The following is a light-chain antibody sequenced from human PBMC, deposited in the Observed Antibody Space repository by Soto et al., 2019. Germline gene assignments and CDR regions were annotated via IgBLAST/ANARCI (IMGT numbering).Light chain of an antibody. J-gene: IGLJ1*01. CDR1: SSDVGGYNY. Sequence: QSALTQPASVSGSPGQSITISCTGTSSDVGGYNYVSWYQQHPGKAPKLMIYEVSNWPSGVSNRFSGSKSGNTASLTISGLRAEDEADYYCSSYTSSSTLYVFGTGTKLTVL. V-gene: IGLV2-14*01. CDR2: EVS. CDR3: SSYTSSSTLYV.